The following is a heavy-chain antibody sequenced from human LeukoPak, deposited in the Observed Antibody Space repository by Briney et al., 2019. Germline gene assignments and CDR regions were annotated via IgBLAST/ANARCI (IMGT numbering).Heavy chain of an antibody. V-gene: IGHV3-43*02. D-gene: IGHD1-26*01. Sequence: GGSLRLSCAASGFAFHAFDMYWVRQAPGKGLEWVSRITNDGGKTYYADSVRGRFTISRDNSQSSLYLQMNSLRTDDAALYYCATWAFYHGLDVRGQGTTVTVSS. CDR1: GFAFHAFD. J-gene: IGHJ6*02. CDR3: ATWAFYHGLDV. CDR2: ITNDGGKT.